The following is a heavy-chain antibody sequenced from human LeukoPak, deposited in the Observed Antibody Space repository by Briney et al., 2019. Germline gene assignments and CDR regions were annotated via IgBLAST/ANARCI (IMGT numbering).Heavy chain of an antibody. CDR2: ISGSGGST. Sequence: GGSLRLSCAASGFTFSTYAMSWVRQAPGKGLEWVSAISGSGGSTYYADSVKGRFTIFRDNSKNTLYLQMNSLRAEDTAVYYCAKEGPKYYYDSSGYYPAFGYWGQGTLVTVSS. CDR3: AKEGPKYYYDSSGYYPAFGY. J-gene: IGHJ4*02. CDR1: GFTFSTYA. V-gene: IGHV3-23*01. D-gene: IGHD3-22*01.